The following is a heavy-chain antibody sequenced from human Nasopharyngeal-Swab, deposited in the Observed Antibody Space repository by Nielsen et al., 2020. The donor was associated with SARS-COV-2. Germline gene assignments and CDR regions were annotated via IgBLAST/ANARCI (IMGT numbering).Heavy chain of an antibody. Sequence: LKISCAASGFTFSSYWMHWVRQAPGKGLVWVSRINSDGSSTSYADSVKGRFTISRDNSKNTLYLQMNSLRAEDTAVYYCAKDWYRSSPGDLYYYYYGMDVWGQGTTVTVSS. CDR1: GFTFSSYW. D-gene: IGHD6-6*01. CDR2: INSDGSST. V-gene: IGHV3-74*01. J-gene: IGHJ6*02. CDR3: AKDWYRSSPGDLYYYYYGMDV.